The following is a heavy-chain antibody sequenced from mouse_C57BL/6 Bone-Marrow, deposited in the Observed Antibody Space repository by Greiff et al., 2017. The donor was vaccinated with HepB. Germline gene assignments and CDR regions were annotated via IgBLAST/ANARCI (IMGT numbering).Heavy chain of an antibody. CDR3: AREAVATDFDY. CDR1: GYTFTSYG. Sequence: VKLVESGAELARPGASVKLSCKASGYTFTSYGISWVKQRTGQGLEWIGEIYPRSGNTYYNEKFKGKATLTADKSSSTAYMELRSLTSEDSAVYFCAREAVATDFDYWGQGTTLTVSS. V-gene: IGHV1-81*01. D-gene: IGHD1-1*01. J-gene: IGHJ2*01. CDR2: IYPRSGNT.